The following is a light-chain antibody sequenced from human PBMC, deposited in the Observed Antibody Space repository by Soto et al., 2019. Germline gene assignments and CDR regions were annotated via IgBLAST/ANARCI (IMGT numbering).Light chain of an antibody. CDR1: QSVSTY. V-gene: IGKV3-11*01. J-gene: IGKJ1*01. CDR2: DAS. CDR3: QQRSNWPPTWT. Sequence: EIVLTQSPATLSLSPGQRATLSCRASQSVSTYLAWYQQKPGQAPRLLIYDASTRATGIPARFSGGGSGTDFTLTISSLEPEDFAVYYCQQRSNWPPTWTFGQGTKVEIK.